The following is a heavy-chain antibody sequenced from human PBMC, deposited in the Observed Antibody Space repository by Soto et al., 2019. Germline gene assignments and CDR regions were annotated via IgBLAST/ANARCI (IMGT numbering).Heavy chain of an antibody. D-gene: IGHD3-10*01. CDR3: ARGPYGSGSPIAPYYFDY. CDR1: GFTFSSYD. CDR2: IGTAGDT. Sequence: EVQLVESGGGLVQPGGSLRLSCAASGFTFSSYDMHWVRQATGKGLEWVSAIGTAGDTYYPGSVQGRFTISIEKAKNSLYLQMNSLRAGDTAVYYCARGPYGSGSPIAPYYFDYWGQGTLVTVSS. V-gene: IGHV3-13*01. J-gene: IGHJ4*02.